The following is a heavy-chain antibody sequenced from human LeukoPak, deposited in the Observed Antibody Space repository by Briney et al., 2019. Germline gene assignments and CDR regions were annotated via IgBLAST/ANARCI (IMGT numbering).Heavy chain of an antibody. CDR1: GFTFSSYW. V-gene: IGHV3-7*01. J-gene: IGHJ4*02. Sequence: GGSLRLSCAASGFTFSSYWMSWVRQAPGKGLEWVANIKQDGSEKYYVDSVKGRFTISRDNAKNSLYLQMNSLRAEDTAVYYCAREGYYYDSSGLNYWGQGTLVTVSS. CDR3: AREGYYYDSSGLNY. D-gene: IGHD3-22*01. CDR2: IKQDGSEK.